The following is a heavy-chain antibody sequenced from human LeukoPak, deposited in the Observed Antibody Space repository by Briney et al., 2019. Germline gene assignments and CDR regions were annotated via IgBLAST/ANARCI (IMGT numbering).Heavy chain of an antibody. D-gene: IGHD6-13*01. CDR1: GFTLSRYW. CDR2: INSDGSTT. V-gene: IGHV3-74*01. CDR3: ARDSVIAAAGVSEFDY. J-gene: IGHJ4*02. Sequence: GGSLRLSCAASGFTLSRYWMHWVRQAPGKGLVWVSRINSDGSTTSYADSVKGRFTISRDNAKNTLYLQVNSLRAEDTAVYYCARDSVIAAAGVSEFDYWGQGTLVTVSS.